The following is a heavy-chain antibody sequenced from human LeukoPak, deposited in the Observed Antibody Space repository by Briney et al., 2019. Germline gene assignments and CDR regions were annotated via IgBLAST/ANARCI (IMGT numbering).Heavy chain of an antibody. CDR3: ALLAVASDFDY. J-gene: IGHJ4*02. CDR2: IGSSGNTK. D-gene: IGHD6-19*01. V-gene: IGHV3-48*03. Sequence: SGGSLRLSCAVSGFTFSIYEMNWVRQAPGKGLEWVSNIGSSGNTKYYADPVKGRFTVSRDNAKNSLYLQMNSLRAEDTAVYYCALLAVASDFDYWGQGALVTVSS. CDR1: GFTFSIYE.